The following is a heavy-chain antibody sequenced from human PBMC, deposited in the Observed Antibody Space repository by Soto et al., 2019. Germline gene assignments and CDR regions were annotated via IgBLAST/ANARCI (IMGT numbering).Heavy chain of an antibody. D-gene: IGHD4-17*01. CDR2: ISDSGANT. Sequence: GGSLRLSCAASGFTFSTYPMIWVRQAPGKGLECVGSISDSGANTYYSDSVRGRFTISRDNSKNTLYLQMNSLRDDDTAVYYCAKILSTVTSYYYGMDVWGYGTTVTVS. CDR1: GFTFSTYP. V-gene: IGHV3-23*01. J-gene: IGHJ6*02. CDR3: AKILSTVTSYYYGMDV.